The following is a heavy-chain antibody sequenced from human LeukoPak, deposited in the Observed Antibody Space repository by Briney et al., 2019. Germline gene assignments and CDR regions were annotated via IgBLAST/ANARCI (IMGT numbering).Heavy chain of an antibody. CDR1: KFAFSSYS. CDR2: ITSRSKYI. D-gene: IGHD6-19*01. Sequence: GGSLRLSCAASKFAFSSYSMNWFRQAPGKGLEWVASITSRSKYIFYADSEKGRFTISRDNAENSLFLQMNSLRAEDTGVYYCARDEETVAGLNGFDLWGQGTLVIVSS. CDR3: ARDEETVAGLNGFDL. V-gene: IGHV3-21*01. J-gene: IGHJ4*02.